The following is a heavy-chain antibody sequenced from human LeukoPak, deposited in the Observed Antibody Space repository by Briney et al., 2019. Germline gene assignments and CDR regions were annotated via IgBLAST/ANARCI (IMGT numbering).Heavy chain of an antibody. CDR1: GASITNYY. J-gene: IGHJ6*03. Sequence: SETLSLTCTVSGASITNYYGSWIRQPPGKGLEWIAYISPSGTTKDNPALESRLSISVETSKNNPSLRLNSVTAADTAVFYCARHLATTVTRGYNTQPMDVWGKGTRVTVSS. V-gene: IGHV4-4*09. D-gene: IGHD4-17*01. CDR2: ISPSGTT. CDR3: ARHLATTVTRGYNTQPMDV.